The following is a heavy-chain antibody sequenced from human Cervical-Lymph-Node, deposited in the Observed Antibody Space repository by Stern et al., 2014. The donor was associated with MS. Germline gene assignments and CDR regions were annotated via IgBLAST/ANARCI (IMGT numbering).Heavy chain of an antibody. CDR3: ATAKIVVTSGGYYFEH. D-gene: IGHD3-22*01. Sequence: QVQLVQSGAEVRKPGASVKVTCKSSGYTFTTYDINWVRQAPGQGLEWIGWVHPSSANTVSAQKFQGRVTMTRDISTSTAYLELSDLTSEDTAVYYCATAKIVVTSGGYYFEHWGQGTLVTVSS. J-gene: IGHJ4*02. CDR2: VHPSSANT. CDR1: GYTFTTYD. V-gene: IGHV1-8*01.